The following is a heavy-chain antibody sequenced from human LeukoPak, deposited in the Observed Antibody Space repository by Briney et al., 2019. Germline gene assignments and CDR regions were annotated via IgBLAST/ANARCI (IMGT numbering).Heavy chain of an antibody. CDR1: GFTFSNYG. CDR3: AREWGRIAVAGGPGY. V-gene: IGHV3-33*01. D-gene: IGHD6-19*01. J-gene: IGHJ4*02. CDR2: IWYDGRTK. Sequence: GGSLRLSCEVSGFTFSNYGMHWVRQAQGKGLEWVALIWYDGRTKFHADSVKGRFTIPRDNFENTLYLQMSSLRVEDTAVYYCAREWGRIAVAGGPGYWGQGTLVTVSS.